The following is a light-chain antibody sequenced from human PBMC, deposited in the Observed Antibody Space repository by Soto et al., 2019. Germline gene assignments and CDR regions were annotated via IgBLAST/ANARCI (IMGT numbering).Light chain of an antibody. CDR1: SSDVGSYNL. CDR3: CSYAGSSTFGSWV. V-gene: IGLV2-23*03. CDR2: EGS. Sequence: QSALTQPASVSGSPGQSITISCTGTSSDVGSYNLVSWYQQHPGKAPKLMIYEGSKRPSGVSNRFSGSKSGNTASLTISGLQAEDEAYYYCCSYAGSSTFGSWVFGGGTKVTVL. J-gene: IGLJ3*02.